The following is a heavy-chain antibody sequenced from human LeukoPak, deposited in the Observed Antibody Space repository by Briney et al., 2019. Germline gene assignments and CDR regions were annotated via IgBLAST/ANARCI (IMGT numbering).Heavy chain of an antibody. D-gene: IGHD3-10*01. CDR1: GYTFTSYD. CDR2: MNPNSGNT. J-gene: IGHJ5*02. CDR3: ARAGPNGLYYGSGNWFDP. Sequence: GESLKISCKGSGYTFTSYDINWVRQATGQGLEWMGWMNPNSGNTGYAQKFQGRVTITRNTSISTAYMELSSLRSEDTAVYYCARAGPNGLYYGSGNWFDPWGQGTLVTVSS. V-gene: IGHV1-8*03.